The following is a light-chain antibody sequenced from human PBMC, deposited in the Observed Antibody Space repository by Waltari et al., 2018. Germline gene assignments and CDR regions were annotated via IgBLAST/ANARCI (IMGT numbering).Light chain of an antibody. CDR1: HFFACIY. Sequence: EIVLTQSPGTLSLSPVESATFPCRASHFFACIYMAWFQQKPGQAPRLLIYGASTRATGIPDRFSGSGSEKDFTLIISRLEPEDSAVYYCHQYESVPYTFGQGTKLQIK. V-gene: IGKV3-20*01. J-gene: IGKJ2*01. CDR3: HQYESVPYT. CDR2: GAS.